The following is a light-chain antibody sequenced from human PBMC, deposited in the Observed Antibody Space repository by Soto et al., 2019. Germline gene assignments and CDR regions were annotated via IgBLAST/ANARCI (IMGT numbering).Light chain of an antibody. J-gene: IGKJ1*01. CDR3: QQYNNWPRT. CDR1: QSVSNN. Sequence: ERGMPQPPDTLSVSPGERATLSCRASQSVSNNLAWYQQKPGQAPRLLINGASTRATGIPARFSGSGSGTEFTLTISSRQSEDFAVYYCQQYNNWPRTFGQGTKVDI. CDR2: GAS. V-gene: IGKV3-15*01.